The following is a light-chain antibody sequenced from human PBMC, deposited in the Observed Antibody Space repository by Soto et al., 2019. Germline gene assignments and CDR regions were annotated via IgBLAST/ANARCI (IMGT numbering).Light chain of an antibody. CDR3: GTWDSSLSAGV. J-gene: IGLJ2*01. CDR2: DNN. V-gene: IGLV1-51*01. CDR1: TSNIGNKY. Sequence: QSVLTQPPSVSAAPGQKVTISCSGSTSNIGNKYVSWYQQVPGTAPKLLIYDNNNRPSGIPDRFSCSKSGTSATLGITGLQTGDEADYYCGTWDSSLSAGVFGGGTKLTVL.